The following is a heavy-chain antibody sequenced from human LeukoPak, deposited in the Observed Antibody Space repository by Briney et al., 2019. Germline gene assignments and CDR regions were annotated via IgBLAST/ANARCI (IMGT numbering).Heavy chain of an antibody. CDR2: ISSSGSTI. CDR1: GFTFSDYY. CDR3: ARDEYSSSSGTFDY. D-gene: IGHD6-6*01. Sequence: PGGSLRLSCAASGFTFSDYYMSWIRQAPGKGLEWVSYISSSGSTIYYADSVKGRFTISRDNAKNSLYLQMNSQRAEDTAVYYCARDEYSSSSGTFDYWGQGTLVTVSS. J-gene: IGHJ4*02. V-gene: IGHV3-11*01.